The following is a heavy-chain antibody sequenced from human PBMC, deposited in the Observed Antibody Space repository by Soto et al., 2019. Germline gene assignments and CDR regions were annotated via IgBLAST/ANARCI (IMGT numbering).Heavy chain of an antibody. D-gene: IGHD6-19*01. J-gene: IGHJ4*02. Sequence: PGGSLRLSCAASGFHFSSYCMHWVRQAPGKGLEWVAVIWYDGRNTHYADSVKGRFTISRDSSKNTVSLEMTSLRAEDTAVYYCAKGGRQWLVTSDFNYWGQGALVTVSS. CDR3: AKGGRQWLVTSDFNY. CDR2: IWYDGRNT. V-gene: IGHV3-30*02. CDR1: GFHFSSYC.